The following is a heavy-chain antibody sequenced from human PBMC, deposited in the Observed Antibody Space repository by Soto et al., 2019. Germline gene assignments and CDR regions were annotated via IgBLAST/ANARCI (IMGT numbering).Heavy chain of an antibody. V-gene: IGHV5-10-1*01. J-gene: IGHJ4*02. Sequence: PGESLKISCKGSGYSFTSYWISWVRQMPGKGLQWMGRIDPSDSYTNYSPSFQGHVTISADKSISTAYLQWSSLKASDTAMYYCARHRALSSSSDFDYWGQGTLVTVSS. D-gene: IGHD6-6*01. CDR1: GYSFTSYW. CDR3: ARHRALSSSSDFDY. CDR2: IDPSDSYT.